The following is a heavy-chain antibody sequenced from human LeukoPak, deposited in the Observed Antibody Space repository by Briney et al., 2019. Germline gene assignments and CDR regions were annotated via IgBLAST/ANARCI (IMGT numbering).Heavy chain of an antibody. J-gene: IGHJ3*02. D-gene: IGHD3-22*01. CDR3: ARVHTYYYDSSHDAFDI. CDR2: INPSGGST. Sequence: GASVKVSCKASGYTFTNYYMHWVRQAPGQGLEWMGIINPSGGSTSYAQKFQGRVTMARDMSTSTVYMELFSLRSEDTAVYYCARVHTYYYDSSHDAFDIWGQGTMVTVSS. CDR1: GYTFTNYY. V-gene: IGHV1-46*01.